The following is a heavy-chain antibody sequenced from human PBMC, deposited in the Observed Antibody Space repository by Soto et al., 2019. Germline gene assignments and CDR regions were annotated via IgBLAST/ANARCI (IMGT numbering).Heavy chain of an antibody. CDR1: GYTFTGYY. Sequence: AASVKVSCKASGYTFTGYYMHWVRQAPGQGLEWMGWINPNSGGTNYAQKFQGRVTMTRDTSISTAYMELSRLRSDDTAVYYCARARWLRSTFDYWGQGTLVTVS. D-gene: IGHD5-12*01. V-gene: IGHV1-2*02. J-gene: IGHJ4*02. CDR2: INPNSGGT. CDR3: ARARWLRSTFDY.